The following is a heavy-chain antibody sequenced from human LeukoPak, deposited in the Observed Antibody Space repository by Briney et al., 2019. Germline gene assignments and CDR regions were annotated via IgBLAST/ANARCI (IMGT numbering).Heavy chain of an antibody. CDR2: TYYRSKWYN. Sequence: SQTLSLTCGVSGDSVSNNDAAWAWIRQSPSRGLEWLGRTYYRSKWYNDYAVSVKSRITINPDISRNQFSLQLNSVTPEDTAEYYCAKLGGAFDIWGQGTMVTVSS. CDR1: GDSVSNNDAA. CDR3: AKLGGAFDI. J-gene: IGHJ3*02. V-gene: IGHV6-1*01. D-gene: IGHD3-16*01.